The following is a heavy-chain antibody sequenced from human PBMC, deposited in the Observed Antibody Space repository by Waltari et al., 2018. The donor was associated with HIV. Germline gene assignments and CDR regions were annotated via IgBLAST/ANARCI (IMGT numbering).Heavy chain of an antibody. V-gene: IGHV5-10-1*01. CDR3: ARPGGTYYYGSGSYGWFDP. D-gene: IGHD3-10*01. J-gene: IGHJ5*02. CDR1: GYSFTSYW. Sequence: EVQLVQSGAEVKKPGESLRISCKGSGYSFTSYWISWVRQMPGKGLEWMGRIDPSDSYTNYSPSFQGHVTISADKSISTAYLQWSSLKASDTAMYYCARPGGTYYYGSGSYGWFDPWGQGTLVTVSS. CDR2: IDPSDSYT.